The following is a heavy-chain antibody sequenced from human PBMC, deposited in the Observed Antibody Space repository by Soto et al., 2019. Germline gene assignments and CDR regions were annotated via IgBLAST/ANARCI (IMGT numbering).Heavy chain of an antibody. V-gene: IGHV4-59*01. CDR2: IYYSGST. CDR3: ARGINSSGWPEYFQH. D-gene: IGHD6-19*01. J-gene: IGHJ1*01. Sequence: PSETLSLTCTVSGGSISSYYWSWIRQPPGKGLEWIGYIYYSGSTNYNPSLKSRVTISVDTSKNQFSLKLSSVTAADTAVYYCARGINSSGWPEYFQHWGQGTLVTVSS. CDR1: GGSISSYY.